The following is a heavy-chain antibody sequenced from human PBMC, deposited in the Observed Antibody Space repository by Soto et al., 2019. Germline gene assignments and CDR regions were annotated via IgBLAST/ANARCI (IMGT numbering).Heavy chain of an antibody. CDR2: INPNSGGT. CDR3: ARRAVPHYYYGMDV. CDR1: GYTFTGYY. J-gene: IGHJ6*02. V-gene: IGHV1-2*04. Sequence: QVQLVQSGAEVKKPGASVKVSCKASGYTFTGYYMHWVRQAPGQGLEWMGWINPNSGGTNYAQKFQGWVTMTRDTSISPAYMELSRLRSDDTAVYYCARRAVPHYYYGMDVWGQGTTVTVSS.